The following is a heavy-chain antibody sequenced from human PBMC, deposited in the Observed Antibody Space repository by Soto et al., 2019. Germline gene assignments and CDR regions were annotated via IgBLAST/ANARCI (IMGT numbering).Heavy chain of an antibody. CDR2: IDPSDSQT. Sequence: GESLKISCKGSGYSFAGYWITWVRQKPGKGLEWMGRIDPSDSQTYYSPSFRGHVTISVTKSITTVFLQWSSLRASDTVMYYCARQIYDSDTGPNFQYYFDSWGQGTPVTVSS. V-gene: IGHV5-10-1*01. CDR1: GYSFAGYW. D-gene: IGHD3-22*01. J-gene: IGHJ4*02. CDR3: ARQIYDSDTGPNFQYYFDS.